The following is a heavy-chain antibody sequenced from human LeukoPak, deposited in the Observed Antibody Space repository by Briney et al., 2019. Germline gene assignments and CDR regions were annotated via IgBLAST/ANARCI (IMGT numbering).Heavy chain of an antibody. J-gene: IGHJ4*02. CDR1: GGFISSYY. Sequence: SETLSLTCTASGGFISSYYWSWIRQPPGKGLEWIGYIYYSGSTSYNPSLKSRVTISVDTSKNQFSLKLSSVTAADTAVYYCARTGGSSWSDFDYWGQGTLVTVSS. D-gene: IGHD6-13*01. CDR3: ARTGGSSWSDFDY. V-gene: IGHV4-59*01. CDR2: IYYSGST.